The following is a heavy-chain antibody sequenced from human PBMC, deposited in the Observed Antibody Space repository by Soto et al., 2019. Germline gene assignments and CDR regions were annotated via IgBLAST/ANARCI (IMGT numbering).Heavy chain of an antibody. CDR1: GYRFSTYG. V-gene: IGHV1-18*04. J-gene: IGHJ4*02. Sequence: ASVKVSCKASGYRFSTYGINWVRQAPGQGLEWMGWTSTNSDDRNYAQKFQGRVTFTTDTSTSTAYMELRSLISDDTAVYFRARERYVASRHSHYDSWGQGTLVTVSS. CDR3: ARERYVASRHSHYDS. CDR2: TSTNSDDR. D-gene: IGHD6-6*01.